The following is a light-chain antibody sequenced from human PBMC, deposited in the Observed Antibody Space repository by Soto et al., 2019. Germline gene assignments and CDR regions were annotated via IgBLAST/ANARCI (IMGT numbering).Light chain of an antibody. CDR3: CSYAGSSTPYV. J-gene: IGLJ1*01. CDR2: EVS. Sequence: SALTQPSSVSGSPGQSITISCTGTSSDVGSYNLVSWYQQHPGKAPKLMIYEVSKRPSGVSNRFSGSKSGNTASLTISELQAEDEADYYCCSYAGSSTPYVFGTGTKVTVL. CDR1: SSDVGSYNL. V-gene: IGLV2-23*02.